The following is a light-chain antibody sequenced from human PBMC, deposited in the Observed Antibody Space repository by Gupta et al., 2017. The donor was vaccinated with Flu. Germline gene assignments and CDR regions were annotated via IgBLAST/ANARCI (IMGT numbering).Light chain of an antibody. CDR2: DNN. CDR3: GTWDSSLSAWV. Sequence: KVTISGSGSSSNIGNNYVSWYQQLPGTPPKVLIYDNNKRPSGIPDRFSGSKSGTSATLGITGLQTGDEADYYCGTWDSSLSAWVFGGGTKLTVL. V-gene: IGLV1-51*01. CDR1: SSNIGNNY. J-gene: IGLJ3*02.